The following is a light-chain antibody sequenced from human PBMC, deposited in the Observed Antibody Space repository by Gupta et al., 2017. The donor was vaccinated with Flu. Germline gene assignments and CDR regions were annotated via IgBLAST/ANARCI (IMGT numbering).Light chain of an antibody. J-gene: IGLJ2*01. CDR2: EGS. V-gene: IGLV2-23*01. CDR1: SSDVGSYNL. Sequence: QSALTQPAPVSGSPGQSITISCTGTSSDVGSYNLVSWYQQHPGKAPKLMIYEGSKRPSGVSNRFSGSKSANTASLTISGLQAEDEADYYCCSYAGSSTFVVFGGGTKLTVL. CDR3: CSYAGSSTFVV.